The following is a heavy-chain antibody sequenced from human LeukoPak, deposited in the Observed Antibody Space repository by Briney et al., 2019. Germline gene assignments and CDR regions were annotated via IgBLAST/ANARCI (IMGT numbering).Heavy chain of an antibody. CDR1: GFTFSRNW. J-gene: IGHJ4*02. Sequence: GGSLRLSCAASGFTFSRNWMSWVRQAPGKGLEWVANINQDGSENYYVDSVKGRFTISRDNAKNSLYLQMNSLRAEDTAVYYCARDLLYCGGDCYSGAHFDYWGQGTLVTVSS. D-gene: IGHD2-21*02. CDR2: INQDGSEN. V-gene: IGHV3-7*01. CDR3: ARDLLYCGGDCYSGAHFDY.